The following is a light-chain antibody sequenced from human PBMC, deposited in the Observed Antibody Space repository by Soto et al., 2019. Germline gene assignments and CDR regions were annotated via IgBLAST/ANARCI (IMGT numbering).Light chain of an antibody. CDR3: HHYGSSPQA. V-gene: IGKV3-20*01. J-gene: IGKJ1*01. CDR1: QSVSGTF. CDR2: DAS. Sequence: DIVLTQSPGNLALSPGERATLSCRASQSVSGTFLAWYQQKPGQAPRLLIYDASIRATGIPDRFSGSGSGIDFTLSISRLEPEDFAVYYCHHYGSSPQAFGQGTKVEIK.